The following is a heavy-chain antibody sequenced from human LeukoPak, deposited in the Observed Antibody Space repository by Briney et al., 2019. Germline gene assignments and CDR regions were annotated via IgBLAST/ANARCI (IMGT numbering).Heavy chain of an antibody. CDR3: ASTLWDYDILENHPYYFDY. CDR2: IYYSGST. CDR1: GGSISSGGHY. V-gene: IGHV4-61*08. D-gene: IGHD3-9*01. Sequence: PSQTLSLTCTVSGGSISSGGHYWNWIRQPPGKGLEWIGYIYYSGSTNYNPSLKSRVTISVDTSKNQFSLKLSSVTAADTAVYYCASTLWDYDILENHPYYFDYWGQGTLVTVSS. J-gene: IGHJ4*02.